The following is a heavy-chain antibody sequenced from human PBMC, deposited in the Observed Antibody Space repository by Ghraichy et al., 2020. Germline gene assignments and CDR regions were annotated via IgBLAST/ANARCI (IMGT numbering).Heavy chain of an antibody. CDR3: ARMTWAAAGTHFDP. CDR2: IYYSGST. D-gene: IGHD6-13*01. J-gene: IGHJ5*02. Sequence: SQTISLTCTVSGGSISSYYWSWIRQPPGKGLEWIGYIYYSGSTNYNPSLKSRVTISVDTSKNQFSLKLSSVTAADTAVYYCARMTWAAAGTHFDPWGQGTLVTVSS. CDR1: GGSISSYY. V-gene: IGHV4-59*01.